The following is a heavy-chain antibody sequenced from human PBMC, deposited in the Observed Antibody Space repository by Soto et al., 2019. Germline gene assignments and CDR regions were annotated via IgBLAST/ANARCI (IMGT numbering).Heavy chain of an antibody. J-gene: IGHJ3*02. CDR2: ISSSGSTI. CDR1: GFTFSSYE. D-gene: IGHD3-22*01. Sequence: GGSLRLSCAASGFTFSSYEMNWVRQAPGKGLEWVSYISSSGSTIYYADSVKGRFTISRDNAKNSLYLQMNSLRAEDTAVYYCAREIGSGYYSVSGAAFDIWGQGTMVTVSS. V-gene: IGHV3-48*03. CDR3: AREIGSGYYSVSGAAFDI.